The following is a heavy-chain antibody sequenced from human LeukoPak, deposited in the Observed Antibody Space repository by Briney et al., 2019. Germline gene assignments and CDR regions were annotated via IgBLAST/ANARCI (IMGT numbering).Heavy chain of an antibody. CDR1: GGSISSGDYY. CDR3: ARGKQQLVYYYFDY. D-gene: IGHD6-13*01. J-gene: IGHJ4*02. Sequence: SQTLSLTCTVSGGSISSGDYYWSWIRQPPGKGLEWIGYIYYSGSTYYNPSLKSRVTISVDTSKNQFSLKLSSVTAADTAVYYCARGKQQLVYYYFDYWGQGTLVTVSS. CDR2: IYYSGST. V-gene: IGHV4-30-4*08.